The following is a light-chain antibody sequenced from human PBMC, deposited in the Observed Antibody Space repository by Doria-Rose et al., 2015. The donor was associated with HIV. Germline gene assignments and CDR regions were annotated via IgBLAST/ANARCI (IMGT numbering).Light chain of an antibody. Sequence: KVTITCRASQPINTWLAWYQQRPGKAPKLLIFQASNLQSGVPSRFSGSGSGTEFTLTINSLQPDDFATYHCQQYNTFPRTFGQGTKVEIE. V-gene: IGKV1-5*03. CDR1: QPINTW. CDR3: QQYNTFPRT. J-gene: IGKJ1*01. CDR2: QAS.